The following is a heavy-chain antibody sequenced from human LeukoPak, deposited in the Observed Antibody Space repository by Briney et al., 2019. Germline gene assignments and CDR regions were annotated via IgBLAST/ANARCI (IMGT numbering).Heavy chain of an antibody. CDR1: GGSFSGYY. D-gene: IGHD3-10*01. V-gene: IGHV4-4*07. CDR2: IYTSGST. CDR3: AREPYYYGSGSHNFDY. Sequence: SETLSLTCAVYGGSFSGYYWSWIRQPAGKGLEWIGRIYTSGSTNYNPSLKSRVTISVDTSKNQFSLKLSSVTAADTAVYYCAREPYYYGSGSHNFDYWGQGTLVTVSS. J-gene: IGHJ4*02.